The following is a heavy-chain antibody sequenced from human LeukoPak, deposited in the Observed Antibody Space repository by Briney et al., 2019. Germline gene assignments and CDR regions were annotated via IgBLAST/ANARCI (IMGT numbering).Heavy chain of an antibody. V-gene: IGHV3-48*02. D-gene: IGHD3-9*01. J-gene: IGHJ4*02. CDR1: GFSVSSKY. Sequence: GGSLRLSCAASGFSVSSKYMSWVRQAPGKGRGWVSYIRSSSSALYYADSVKGRFTISRDNAKNSLYLQMNSLRDEDTAVYYCVRDQDWAFDYWGQGALVTVSS. CDR2: IRSSSSAL. CDR3: VRDQDWAFDY.